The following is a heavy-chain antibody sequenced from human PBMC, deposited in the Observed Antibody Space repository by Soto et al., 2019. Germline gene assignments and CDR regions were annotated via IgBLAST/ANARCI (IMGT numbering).Heavy chain of an antibody. V-gene: IGHV4-31*03. CDR2: IYYSGSR. CDR1: GGSINTVGYY. J-gene: IGHJ6*02. D-gene: IGHD5-12*01. Sequence: SETLSLTCSVSGGSINTVGYYWTWISQQPGKGLEWIGYIYYSGSRDYNPPLKSRVSMSVDASKNQFALNLTSVTAADTAVYYCAKESGGYDSSTRYGLDVWGQGTTVTVSS. CDR3: AKESGGYDSSTRYGLDV.